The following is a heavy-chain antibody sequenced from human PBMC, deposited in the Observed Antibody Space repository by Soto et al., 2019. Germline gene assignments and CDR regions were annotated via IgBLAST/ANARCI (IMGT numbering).Heavy chain of an antibody. CDR2: ISGYNGNT. V-gene: IGHV1-18*01. Sequence: ASVKVSCKASGYKFTSYGISWVRQAPGQGLEWMGWISGYNGNTNYPQKFQGRVSMTTDTSTNTAYMELRSLRSADTALYYCARNLIFGVVIIRVDAFDIWGQGTMVTVSS. CDR3: ARNLIFGVVIIRVDAFDI. CDR1: GYKFTSYG. D-gene: IGHD3-3*01. J-gene: IGHJ3*02.